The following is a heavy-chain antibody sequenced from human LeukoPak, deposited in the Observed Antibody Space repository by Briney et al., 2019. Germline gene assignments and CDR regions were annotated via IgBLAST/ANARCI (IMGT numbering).Heavy chain of an antibody. V-gene: IGHV4-61*02. J-gene: IGHJ6*02. D-gene: IGHD3-3*01. CDR1: GGSISSGSYY. CDR2: IYTSGST. CDR3: ARDPGTGFWSGPDYYGMDV. Sequence: PSQTLSLTCTVSGGSISSGSYYWSWIRQPAGKGLEWIGRIYTSGSTNYNPSLESRVTISVDTSKNQFSLKLSSVTAADTAVYYCARDPGTGFWSGPDYYGMDVWGQGTTVTVSS.